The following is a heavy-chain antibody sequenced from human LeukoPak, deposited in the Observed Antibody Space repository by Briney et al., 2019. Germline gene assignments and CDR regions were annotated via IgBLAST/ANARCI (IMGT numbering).Heavy chain of an antibody. V-gene: IGHV3-7*01. D-gene: IGHD6-19*01. J-gene: IGHJ3*02. CDR2: IKRDGSDR. CDR3: ARDQGGSYSGGDYDAFDI. Sequence: PGGSLRLSCAASGFIFKNFWMTWVRQAPGKGLEWVANIKRDGSDRYHVDSVKGRFTISRDNAKNSLFLQMNSLRAEDTAVYYCARDQGGSYSGGDYDAFDIWGQGTMVTVSS. CDR1: GFIFKNFW.